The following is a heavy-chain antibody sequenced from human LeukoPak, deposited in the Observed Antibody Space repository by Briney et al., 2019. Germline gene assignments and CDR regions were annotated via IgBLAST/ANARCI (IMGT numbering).Heavy chain of an antibody. CDR3: ARAPRPFDNSDYYFDY. V-gene: IGHV3-53*01. CDR2: IYSDSSA. CDR1: GVTVNYNF. D-gene: IGHD3-22*01. J-gene: IGHJ4*02. Sequence: GGSLRLSCAASGVTVNYNFMSWVRQAPGKGLEWVSVIYSDSSADYPDSVKGRFTISRDDAQNTLYLQMSSLRAGDTAVYYCARAPRPFDNSDYYFDYWGQGSLVTVSS.